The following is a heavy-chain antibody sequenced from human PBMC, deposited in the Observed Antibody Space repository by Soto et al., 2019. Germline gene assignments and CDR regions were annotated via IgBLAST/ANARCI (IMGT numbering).Heavy chain of an antibody. D-gene: IGHD6-13*01. J-gene: IGHJ4*02. Sequence: QVQLVESGGGVVQPGRSLRLSCAASGFTFSSYAMHWVRQAPGKGLEWVAVISYDGSNKYYADSVKGRFTISRDNSKNTLYLQMNSLRAEDTAVYYCAALYSSSWYVVDYWGQGTLVTVSS. CDR1: GFTFSSYA. CDR2: ISYDGSNK. V-gene: IGHV3-30-3*01. CDR3: AALYSSSWYVVDY.